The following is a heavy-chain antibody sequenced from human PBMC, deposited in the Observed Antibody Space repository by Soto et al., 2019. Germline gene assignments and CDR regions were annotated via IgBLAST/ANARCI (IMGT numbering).Heavy chain of an antibody. J-gene: IGHJ5*02. CDR1: GGSISSYY. CDR3: ARDDSNWFDP. V-gene: IGHV4-59*01. Sequence: SETLSLTCTVSGGSISSYYWSWIRQPPGKGLEWIGYIYYSGSTNYNPSLKSRVTISVDTSKNQFSLKLSSVAAADTAVYYCARDDSNWFDPWGQGTLVTVSS. CDR2: IYYSGST. D-gene: IGHD2-21*02.